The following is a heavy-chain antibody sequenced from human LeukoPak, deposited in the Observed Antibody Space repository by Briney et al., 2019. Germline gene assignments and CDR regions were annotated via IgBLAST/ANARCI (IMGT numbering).Heavy chain of an antibody. V-gene: IGHV4-39*01. CDR1: GGSISSSSYY. CDR3: ARRRGYCGSGPRYNWFDP. D-gene: IGHD3-10*01. CDR2: IYYSGST. J-gene: IGHJ5*02. Sequence: SETLSLTCTVSGGSISSSSYYWGWIRQPPGKGLEWIGSIYYSGSTYYNPSLKSRVTISVDTSKNQFSLKLSSVTAADTAVYYCARRRGYCGSGPRYNWFDPWGQGTLVTVSS.